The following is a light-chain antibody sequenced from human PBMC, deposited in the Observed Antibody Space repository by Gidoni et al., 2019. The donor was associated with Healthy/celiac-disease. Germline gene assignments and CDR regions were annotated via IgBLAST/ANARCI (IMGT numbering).Light chain of an antibody. J-gene: IGLJ2*01. V-gene: IGLV1-47*01. CDR1: SSNIGSNY. CDR2: RNN. CDR3: AAWDDSLSGPG. Sequence: QSVLTQPPSASGTPGQGVTISCSGSSSNIGSNYVYWYQQLPGTATKLLIYRNNQRPSGVPDRFSGSKSGTSASLAISGLRSEDEADYYCAAWDDSLSGPGFGGGTKLTVL.